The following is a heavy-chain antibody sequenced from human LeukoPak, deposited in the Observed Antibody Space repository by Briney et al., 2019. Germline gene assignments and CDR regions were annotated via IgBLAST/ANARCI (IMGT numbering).Heavy chain of an antibody. Sequence: PSETLSLTCTVSGGSISSYYWSWIRQPPGKGLEWIGYIYYSGSTNYNPSLKSRVTISVDTSKNRFSLKLSSVTAADTAVYYCARSCGGDCPFDYWGQGTLVTVSS. J-gene: IGHJ4*02. CDR2: IYYSGST. D-gene: IGHD2-21*01. CDR1: GGSISSYY. V-gene: IGHV4-59*01. CDR3: ARSCGGDCPFDY.